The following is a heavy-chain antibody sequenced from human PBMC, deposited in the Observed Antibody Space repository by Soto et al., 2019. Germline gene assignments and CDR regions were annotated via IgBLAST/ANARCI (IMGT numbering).Heavy chain of an antibody. CDR2: ISGSGGTT. J-gene: IGHJ4*02. CDR1: GFTFSSYA. Sequence: PGGSLRLSCAASGFTFSSYAMSWFRQAPGKGLEWVSTISGSGGTTYYADSVKGRFTISRDNSKNTLYLQMNSLRAEDTAVYYCAKGPLYGDYVSGWGQGTLVTVSS. CDR3: AKGPLYGDYVSG. V-gene: IGHV3-23*01. D-gene: IGHD4-17*01.